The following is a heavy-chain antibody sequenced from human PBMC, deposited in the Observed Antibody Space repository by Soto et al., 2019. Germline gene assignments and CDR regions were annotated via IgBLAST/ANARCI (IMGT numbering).Heavy chain of an antibody. CDR3: ARTFHCSGGSCPLDWFDP. D-gene: IGHD2-15*01. Sequence: PSETLSLTCAVSGGSISSGGYSWSWIRQPPGKGLEWIGYIYHSGSTYYNPSLKSRVTISVDRSKNQFSLKLSSVTAADTAVYYCARTFHCSGGSCPLDWFDPWGQGTLVTVS. CDR2: IYHSGST. CDR1: GGSISSGGYS. J-gene: IGHJ5*02. V-gene: IGHV4-30-2*01.